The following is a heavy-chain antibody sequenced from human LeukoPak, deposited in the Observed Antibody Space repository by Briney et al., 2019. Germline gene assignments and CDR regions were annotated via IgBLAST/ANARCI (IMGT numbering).Heavy chain of an antibody. CDR2: LYSGGTT. CDR1: GLTVSSNY. J-gene: IGHJ6*02. V-gene: IGHV3-53*01. CDR3: ANARRHCSSTSCYIYFYYGMDV. Sequence: PGGSLRLSCAVSGLTVSSNYMSWVRQAPGKGLEWVSVLYSGGTTYYADSVKGRFTVSRDNSKNTLYLQMDSLRVADTAIYYCANARRHCSSTSCYIYFYYGMDVWGQGTTVTVSS. D-gene: IGHD2-2*02.